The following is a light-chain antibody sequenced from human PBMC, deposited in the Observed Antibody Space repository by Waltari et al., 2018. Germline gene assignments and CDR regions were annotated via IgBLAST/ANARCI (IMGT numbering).Light chain of an antibody. Sequence: DIVMTQTPVSLSVTPGQSASISCKFSQSLLYTDGKTYFYWYLQKAGQPPQLLIYEISKRFSGGPDRFSGSGSGTDFTLKISRVEAEDVGVYYCMQTKQFPWTLGQGTKVEVK. CDR2: EIS. CDR3: MQTKQFPWT. V-gene: IGKV2D-29*01. J-gene: IGKJ1*01. CDR1: QSLLYTDGKTY.